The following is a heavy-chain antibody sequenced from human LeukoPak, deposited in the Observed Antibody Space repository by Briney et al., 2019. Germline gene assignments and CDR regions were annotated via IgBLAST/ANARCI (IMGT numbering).Heavy chain of an antibody. CDR3: ARLQPNSGEWAFDI. V-gene: IGHV4-59*01. CDR1: GASISTYY. D-gene: IGHD1-1*01. Sequence: SETLSLTCTVSGASISTYYWSWIRQSPGKGLEWIGYLYSRGSPNYNPSLKRRVTISVDTSKNHFSLTLSSVTAADTAVYYCARLQPNSGEWAFDIWGQGTMVTVCS. J-gene: IGHJ3*02. CDR2: LYSRGSP.